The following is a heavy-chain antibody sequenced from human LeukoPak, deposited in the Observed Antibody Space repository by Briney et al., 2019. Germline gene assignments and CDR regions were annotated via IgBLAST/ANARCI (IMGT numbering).Heavy chain of an antibody. CDR1: GGSFSGYY. Sequence: SETLSLTCAVYGGSFSGYYWSWIRQPPGKGLEWIGEINHSGSTNYNPSLKSRVTISVDTSKNQFSLKLSSVTAADTAVYYCARRSSFRDIVVVPAASPTTVTTSLYDYWGQGTLVTVSS. CDR2: INHSGST. V-gene: IGHV4-34*01. J-gene: IGHJ4*02. CDR3: ARRSSFRDIVVVPAASPTTVTTSLYDY. D-gene: IGHD2-2*01.